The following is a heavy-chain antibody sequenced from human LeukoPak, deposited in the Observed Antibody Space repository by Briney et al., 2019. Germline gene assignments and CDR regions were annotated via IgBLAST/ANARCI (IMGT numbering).Heavy chain of an antibody. CDR3: ARSSGYSGYDSQY. D-gene: IGHD5-12*01. Sequence: PGRSLRLSCAASGFTFSSYAMSWVRQAPGKGLEWVSAISGSGGSTYYADSVKGRFTISRDNSKNTLYLQMNSLRAEDTAVYYCARSSGYSGYDSQYWGQGTLVTVSS. CDR1: GFTFSSYA. J-gene: IGHJ4*02. V-gene: IGHV3-23*01. CDR2: ISGSGGST.